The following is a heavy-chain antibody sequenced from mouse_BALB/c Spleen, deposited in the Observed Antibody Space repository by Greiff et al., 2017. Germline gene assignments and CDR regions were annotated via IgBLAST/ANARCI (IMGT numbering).Heavy chain of an antibody. D-gene: IGHD1-1*01. Sequence: VQLQQSGPELVKPGASVRISCKASGYTFTSYYIHWVKQRPGQGLEWIGWIYPGNVNTKYNEKFKGKATLTADKSSSTAYMQLSSLTSEDSAVYFCARGTTPGPFDVWGAGTTVTVSS. V-gene: IGHV1S56*01. CDR2: IYPGNVNT. J-gene: IGHJ1*01. CDR3: ARGTTPGPFDV. CDR1: GYTFTSYY.